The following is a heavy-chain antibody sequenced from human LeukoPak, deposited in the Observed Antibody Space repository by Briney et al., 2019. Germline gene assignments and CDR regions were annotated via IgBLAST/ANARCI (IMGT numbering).Heavy chain of an antibody. CDR3: AKVPVASDFDY. Sequence: GGSLRLSCAASGFTFSSYGMHWVRQAPGKGLEWVAVISYDGSNKYYADSVKGRFTISRDNSKNTLYLQMNSLRAEDTAVYYCAKVPVASDFDYWDQGTLVTVSS. D-gene: IGHD5-12*01. V-gene: IGHV3-30*18. J-gene: IGHJ4*02. CDR1: GFTFSSYG. CDR2: ISYDGSNK.